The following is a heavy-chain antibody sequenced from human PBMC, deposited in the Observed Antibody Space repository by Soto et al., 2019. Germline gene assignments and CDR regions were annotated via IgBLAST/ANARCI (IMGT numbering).Heavy chain of an antibody. CDR3: ARVMVRGVIKRYYYGMDV. CDR2: MNPNSGNT. Sequence: QVQLVQSGAEVKKPGASVKVSCKASGYTFTSYDINWVRQATGQGLEWRGWMNPNSGNTGYAQKFQGRVTMTRNTSISTAYMELSSLRSEDTAVYYCARVMVRGVIKRYYYGMDVWGQGTTVTVSS. CDR1: GYTFTSYD. V-gene: IGHV1-8*01. J-gene: IGHJ6*02. D-gene: IGHD3-10*01.